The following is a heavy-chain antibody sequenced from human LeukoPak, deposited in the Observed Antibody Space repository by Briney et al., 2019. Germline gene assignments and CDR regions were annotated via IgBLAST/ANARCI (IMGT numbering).Heavy chain of an antibody. J-gene: IGHJ4*02. D-gene: IGHD6-19*01. Sequence: PGGSLRLSCAASGFTFSDYWMHWVRQAPGKGLVWVSRIKSDGSSTSYADSVKGRFTITRDSAKNTLYLQMNSLRAEDTAVYYCASTTEGQWLVLRPFDYWGQGTLVTVSS. CDR3: ASTTEGQWLVLRPFDY. CDR1: GFTFSDYW. V-gene: IGHV3-74*01. CDR2: IKSDGSST.